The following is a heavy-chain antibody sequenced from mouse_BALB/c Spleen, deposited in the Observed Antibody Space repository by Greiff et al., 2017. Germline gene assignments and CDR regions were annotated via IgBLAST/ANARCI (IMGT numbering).Heavy chain of an antibody. CDR2: INPGSGGT. Sequence: VQLQQSGAELVRPGTSVSVSCTASGYAFTNYLIEWVKQRPGQGLEWIGVINPGSGGTNYSEKFKGMGILTADNSSSTAYMQLSSLTSDDSAVYFCARRNWDGAMDYWGQGTSVTVSS. V-gene: IGHV1-54*01. CDR3: ARRNWDGAMDY. J-gene: IGHJ4*01. D-gene: IGHD4-1*01. CDR1: GYAFTNYL.